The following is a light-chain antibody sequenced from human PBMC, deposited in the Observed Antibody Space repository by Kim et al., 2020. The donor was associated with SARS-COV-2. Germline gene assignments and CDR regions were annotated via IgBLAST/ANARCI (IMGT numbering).Light chain of an antibody. J-gene: IGKJ4*01. V-gene: IGKV3-15*01. CDR3: QQYNNWPPLLT. Sequence: PGERATLSCRGSQSVSSNLAWYQQKPGQAPRLRIYGASTRATGIPARFSCSGSGTEFTLTISSLQSEDFAVYYCQQYNNWPPLLTFGGGTKVDIK. CDR1: QSVSSN. CDR2: GAS.